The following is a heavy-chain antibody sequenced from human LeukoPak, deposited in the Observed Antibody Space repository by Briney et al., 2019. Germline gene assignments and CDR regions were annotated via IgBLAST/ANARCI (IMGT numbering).Heavy chain of an antibody. V-gene: IGHV3-48*01. Sequence: PGGSLRLSCAASGFTFSSYSMNWVRQAPGKGLGWVSYISSSSSTIYYADSVKGRFTISRDNAKNSLYLQMNSLRAEDTAVYYCARVFSGYGLWFGYYYMDVWGKGTTVTVSS. CDR1: GFTFSSYS. D-gene: IGHD3-10*01. CDR3: ARVFSGYGLWFGYYYMDV. J-gene: IGHJ6*03. CDR2: ISSSSSTI.